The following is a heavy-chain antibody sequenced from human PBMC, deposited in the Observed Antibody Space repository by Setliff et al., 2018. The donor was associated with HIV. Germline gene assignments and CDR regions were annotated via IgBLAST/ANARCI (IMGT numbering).Heavy chain of an antibody. CDR1: GYSISTAYY. CDR3: MRGRRITIFGVAYFDF. J-gene: IGHJ4*02. D-gene: IGHD3-3*01. CDR2: VYHSGTT. Sequence: SETLSLTCAVSGYSISTAYYWGWIRQPPGKGLEWIGSVYHSGTTYYTPSLKSRVTISVDMSNNQFSLKVTSVTAADTAVYYCMRGRRITIFGVAYFDFWGQGTQVTVSS. V-gene: IGHV4-38-2*01.